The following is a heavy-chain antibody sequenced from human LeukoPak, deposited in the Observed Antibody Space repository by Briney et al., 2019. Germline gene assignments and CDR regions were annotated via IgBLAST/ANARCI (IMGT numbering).Heavy chain of an antibody. CDR2: IISDSSAI. Sequence: SGGSLRLSCAASEFTFSSYSMNWVRQAPGKGLEWVSFIISDSSAIYYADSVKGRFTISRDNAENSLYLQMNSLRDEDTAVYYCARAPLVRGVIPPFDYWGQGALVSVSS. D-gene: IGHD3-10*01. J-gene: IGHJ4*02. V-gene: IGHV3-48*02. CDR1: EFTFSSYS. CDR3: ARAPLVRGVIPPFDY.